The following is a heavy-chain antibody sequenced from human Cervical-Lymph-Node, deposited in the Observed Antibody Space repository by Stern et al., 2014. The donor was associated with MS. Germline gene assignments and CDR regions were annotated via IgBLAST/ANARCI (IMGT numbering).Heavy chain of an antibody. CDR2: LITMFGTS. D-gene: IGHD6-19*01. CDR1: GGTFSMST. J-gene: IGHJ4*02. CDR3: AVDQGGIAVY. Sequence: QVQLVQSGAEVKKPGSSVKVSCKASGGTFSMSTISWVRQAPGQGLEWMGGLITMFGTSNYAQKFQGRVTTIADESTNTAYLELTRLTSEDTAVYFCAVDQGGIAVYWGQGTLVTVSS. V-gene: IGHV1-69*01.